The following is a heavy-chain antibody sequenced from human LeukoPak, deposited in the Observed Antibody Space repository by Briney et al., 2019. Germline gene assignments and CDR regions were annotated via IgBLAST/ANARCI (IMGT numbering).Heavy chain of an antibody. CDR3: ARTDIVGATKLYYFDY. V-gene: IGHV3-66*01. CDR1: EFSVGSNY. CDR2: IYSGGST. J-gene: IGHJ4*02. Sequence: SGGSLRLSCAASEFSVGSNYMTWVRQAPGKGLEWVSLIYSGGSTYYADSVKGRFTISRDNSKNTLYLQMNSLRAEDTAVYYCARTDIVGATKLYYFDYWGQGTLVTVSS. D-gene: IGHD1-26*01.